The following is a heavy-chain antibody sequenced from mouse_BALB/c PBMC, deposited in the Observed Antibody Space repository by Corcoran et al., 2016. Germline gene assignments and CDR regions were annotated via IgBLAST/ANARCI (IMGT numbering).Heavy chain of an antibody. CDR3: ARRGDYDEGYAMDY. Sequence: QIQLVQSGPELKKPGETVKISCKASGYTFTNYGMNWVKQAPGKGLKGMGWINTYTGEPTYDDDFKGRFAFSLETSASTAYLQINNLKNEDTATYFCARRGDYDEGYAMDYWGQGTSVTVSS. CDR1: GYTFTNYG. CDR2: INTYTGEP. V-gene: IGHV9-3-1*01. J-gene: IGHJ4*01. D-gene: IGHD2-4*01.